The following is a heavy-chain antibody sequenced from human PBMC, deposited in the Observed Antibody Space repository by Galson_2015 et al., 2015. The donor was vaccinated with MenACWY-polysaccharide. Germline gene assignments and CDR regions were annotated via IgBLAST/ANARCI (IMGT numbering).Heavy chain of an antibody. J-gene: IGHJ5*01. CDR3: VRAECSGNTCFFAS. CDR1: GFAFSSYW. D-gene: IGHD6-19*01. V-gene: IGHV3-74*01. Sequence: SLRLSCAASGFAFSSYWMHWVRQAPGKGLVWVSRINSDGSRTTYADSVKGRFTISRDNAKNTLYLQMSSLRFEDTAMYYCVRAECSGNTCFFASWGQGTRVTVSS. CDR2: INSDGSRT.